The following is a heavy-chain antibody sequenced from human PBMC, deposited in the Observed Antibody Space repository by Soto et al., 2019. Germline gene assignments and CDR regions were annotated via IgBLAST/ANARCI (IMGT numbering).Heavy chain of an antibody. CDR1: GGSISTYY. V-gene: IGHV4-59*01. CDR3: ARGSSSSWSSPVHYYGMNV. CDR2: IYYSGST. Sequence: QVQLQESGPGLVKPSETLSLTCTVSGGSISTYYWSWIRQPPGKGLEWIGYIYYSGSTNYNPSLKSRVTISVDTSKNQFSLKLSSVIAADTAVYFCARGSSSSWSSPVHYYGMNVWGQGTTVTVSS. D-gene: IGHD6-13*01. J-gene: IGHJ6*02.